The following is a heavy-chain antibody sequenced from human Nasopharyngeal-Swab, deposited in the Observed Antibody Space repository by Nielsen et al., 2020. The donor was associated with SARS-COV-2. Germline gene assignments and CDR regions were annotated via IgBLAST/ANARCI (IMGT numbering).Heavy chain of an antibody. CDR2: FSSSSRTI. Sequence: VRQAPGKGLEWVSYFSSSSRTIYYADSVKGRFSMSRDNAKNSLYLQLNSLRAEDTAVYYCARVRRDGYNLHFDYWGQGTLVTVSS. CDR3: ARVRRDGYNLHFDY. V-gene: IGHV3-48*04. D-gene: IGHD5-24*01. J-gene: IGHJ4*02.